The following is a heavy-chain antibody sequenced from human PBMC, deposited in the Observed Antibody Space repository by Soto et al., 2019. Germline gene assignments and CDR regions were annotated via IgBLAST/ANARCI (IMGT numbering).Heavy chain of an antibody. CDR1: GGSVRSGNYY. V-gene: IGHV4-30-4*01. CDR3: ATMGTPATGLYYFDY. CDR2: ISYSGST. D-gene: IGHD1-7*01. Sequence: SETLSLTCTVSGGSVRSGNYYWSWIRQPPGKGLEWIGFISYSGSTYYNASLKSRVTISVDTSKNQFSLNLSFVTAADTAVYYCATMGTPATGLYYFDYWGQGTLVTSPQ. J-gene: IGHJ4*02.